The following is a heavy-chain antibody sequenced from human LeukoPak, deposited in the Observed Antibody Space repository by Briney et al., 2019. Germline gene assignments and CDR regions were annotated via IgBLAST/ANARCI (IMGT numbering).Heavy chain of an antibody. CDR3: ARSCSSTSCYSDY. D-gene: IGHD2-2*02. V-gene: IGHV3-21*01. J-gene: IGHJ4*02. Sequence: GGSLRLSCAASGFTFSSYSMHWVRQAPGKGLEWVSSISSGSSYIYYADSVKGRFTISRDNAKNSLYLQMNSLRAEDTAVYYCARSCSSTSCYSDYWGQGTLVTVSS. CDR2: ISSGSSYI. CDR1: GFTFSSYS.